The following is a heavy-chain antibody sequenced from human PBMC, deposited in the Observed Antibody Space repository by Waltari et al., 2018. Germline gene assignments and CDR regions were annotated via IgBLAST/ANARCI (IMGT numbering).Heavy chain of an antibody. Sequence: EVQLVESGGGLVQPGGSLRLSCAASGFTFSRFDMNWVRQAPGKGLEWVSYISGGGYSIFYADSVKGRFTISRDNAQNSLYLQMDSLRAEDTAVYYCVRDGVAVAAPYYFDYWGQGTLVTVSS. CDR3: VRDGVAVAAPYYFDY. CDR1: GFTFSRFD. V-gene: IGHV3-48*03. D-gene: IGHD6-19*01. CDR2: ISGGGYSI. J-gene: IGHJ4*02.